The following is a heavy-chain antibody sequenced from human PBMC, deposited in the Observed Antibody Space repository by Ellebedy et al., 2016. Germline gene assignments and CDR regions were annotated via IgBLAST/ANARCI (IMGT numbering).Heavy chain of an antibody. D-gene: IGHD3-10*01. Sequence: SETLSLTXAVYGGSFSGYYWSWIRQPPVKGLEWFGEINHSGSTNYNPSLKSRVTISVDTSKNQFSLKLSSVTAADTAVYYCARDVGGYYGSGHPRAFYYYGMDVWGQGTTITVSS. CDR3: ARDVGGYYGSGHPRAFYYYGMDV. CDR1: GGSFSGYY. J-gene: IGHJ6*02. V-gene: IGHV4-34*01. CDR2: INHSGST.